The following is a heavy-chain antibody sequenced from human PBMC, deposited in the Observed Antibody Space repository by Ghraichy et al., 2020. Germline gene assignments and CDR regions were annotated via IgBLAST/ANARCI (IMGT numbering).Heavy chain of an antibody. CDR3: ARRKHAQSEYLRSVAAAVGAFDY. V-gene: IGHV4-34*01. CDR1: GGSFSGYY. D-gene: IGHD6-13*01. Sequence: SQTLSLTCAVYGGSFSGYYWSWIRQPPGKGLEWIGEINHSGSTNYNPSLKSRVTISVDTSKNQFSLKLSSVTAADTAVYYCARRKHAQSEYLRSVAAAVGAFDYWGQGTLVTVSS. CDR2: INHSGST. J-gene: IGHJ4*02.